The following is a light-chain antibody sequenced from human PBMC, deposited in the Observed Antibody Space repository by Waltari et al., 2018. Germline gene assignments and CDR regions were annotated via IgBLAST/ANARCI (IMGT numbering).Light chain of an antibody. J-gene: IGLJ1*01. Sequence: SYVLTQPPSVSVAPGETASITCGGDNIGSYSVHWYQQKPGQAPLLIIFYDSDRPSGIPARFSGSNSGNTATLTITSVEAGDEARYYCHVWHAHFYPGVFGTGTEGTVL. CDR1: NIGSYS. CDR3: HVWHAHFYPGV. CDR2: YDS. V-gene: IGLV3-21*04.